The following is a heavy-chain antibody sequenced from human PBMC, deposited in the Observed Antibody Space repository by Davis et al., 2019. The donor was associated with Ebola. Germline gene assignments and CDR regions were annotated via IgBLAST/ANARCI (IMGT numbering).Heavy chain of an antibody. V-gene: IGHV1-24*01. J-gene: IGHJ4*02. CDR3: VRDLRGWGDFDY. CDR2: FDPEDGET. CDR1: GYTLTELS. D-gene: IGHD3-10*01. Sequence: AASVKVSCKVSGYTLTELSMHWVRQAPGKGLEWMGGFDPEDGETIYAQKFQGRVTMTEDTSTDTAYMELSSLTSGDTAVYYCVRDLRGWGDFDYWGQGTLVTVSS.